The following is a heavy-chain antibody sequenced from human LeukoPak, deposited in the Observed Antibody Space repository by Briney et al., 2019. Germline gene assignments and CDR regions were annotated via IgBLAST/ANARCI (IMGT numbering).Heavy chain of an antibody. CDR1: GFTVSSNY. Sequence: GESLRLSCAASGFTVSSNYMSWVRQAPGEGLEWVAYIQYDGSNEQYADSVKGRFSISRDSSKNILYLQMNSLRAEDTAVYYCAKDRCSNGVGCYYYYMDVWGKGTTVTISS. CDR2: IQYDGSNE. D-gene: IGHD2-8*01. V-gene: IGHV3-30*02. J-gene: IGHJ6*03. CDR3: AKDRCSNGVGCYYYYMDV.